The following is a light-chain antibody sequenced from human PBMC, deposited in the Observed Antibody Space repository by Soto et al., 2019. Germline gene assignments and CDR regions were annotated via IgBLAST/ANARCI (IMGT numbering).Light chain of an antibody. CDR3: CSYAGPTYYV. V-gene: IGLV2-23*01. Sequence: SALTQPASVSGSPGQSITISSTGTSSDVGNYNLVSWYQHHPGKAPKLMIYEGSRRPSGVSNRFSGFKSGNTASLTISGLQAEDEADYCCSYAGPTYYVFGTGTKVTVL. J-gene: IGLJ1*01. CDR2: EGS. CDR1: SSDVGNYNL.